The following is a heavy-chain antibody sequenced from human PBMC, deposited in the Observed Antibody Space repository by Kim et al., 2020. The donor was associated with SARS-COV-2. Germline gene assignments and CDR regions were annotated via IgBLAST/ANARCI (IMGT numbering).Heavy chain of an antibody. D-gene: IGHD2-15*01. J-gene: IGHJ4*02. CDR3: ARDRPTKYCSGGSCYFDY. CDR1: GGSISSYY. V-gene: IGHV4-4*07. Sequence: SETLSLTCTVSGGSISSYYWSWIRQPAGKGLEWIGRIYTSGSTNYNPSLKSRVTMSVDTSKNQFSLKLSSVTAADTAVYYCARDRPTKYCSGGSCYFDYWGQGTLVTVSS. CDR2: IYTSGST.